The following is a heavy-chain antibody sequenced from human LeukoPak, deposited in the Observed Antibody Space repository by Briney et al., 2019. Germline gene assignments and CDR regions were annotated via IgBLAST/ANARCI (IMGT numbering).Heavy chain of an antibody. V-gene: IGHV3-21*01. D-gene: IGHD3-10*01. Sequence: GGSLRLSCAASGFTFSSYSMNWVRQAPGKGLEWVSPISSSSSYIYYADSVKGRFTISRDNAKNSLYLQMNSLRAEDTAVYYCARDRITMVRGDPQFDYWGQGTLVTVSS. CDR1: GFTFSSYS. CDR2: ISSSSSYI. CDR3: ARDRITMVRGDPQFDY. J-gene: IGHJ4*02.